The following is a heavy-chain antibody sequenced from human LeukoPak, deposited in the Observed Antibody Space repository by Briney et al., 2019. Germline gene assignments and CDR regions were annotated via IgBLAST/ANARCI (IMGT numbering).Heavy chain of an antibody. Sequence: PGGSLRLSCAASGFTFSSYWMHWVRQAPGKGLVWVSRINSDGSSTSYADSVKGRFTISRDNAKNTLYLQMNSLRTEDTALYYCAKDGYYASGSEYYYYYYMDVWGKGTTVTVSS. CDR3: AKDGYYASGSEYYYYYYMDV. CDR2: INSDGSST. J-gene: IGHJ6*03. CDR1: GFTFSSYW. D-gene: IGHD3-10*01. V-gene: IGHV3-74*01.